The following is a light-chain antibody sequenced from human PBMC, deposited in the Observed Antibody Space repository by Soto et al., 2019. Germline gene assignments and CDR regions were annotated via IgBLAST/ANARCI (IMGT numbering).Light chain of an antibody. CDR1: NSDVGGYNL. Sequence: QSVLTQPASVSGSPGQSITISCTGTNSDVGGYNLVSWFRQHPGKAPKLIVYEGTKRPSGVPNRFSGSKSGNPASLTISGLQAEDEADYYCCSYAGTASVFGTGTKLTVL. V-gene: IGLV2-23*01. CDR3: CSYAGTASV. J-gene: IGLJ1*01. CDR2: EGT.